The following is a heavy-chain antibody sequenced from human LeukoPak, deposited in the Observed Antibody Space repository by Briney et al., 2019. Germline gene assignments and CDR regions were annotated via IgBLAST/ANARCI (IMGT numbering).Heavy chain of an antibody. Sequence: QPGGSLRLSCAASGFTFSSYAMSWVRQAPGKGLEWVSAISGSGGNTYYADSVKGRFTISRDNSKNTLYLQMNSLRAEDTAVYYCAKSKDFGVVTYYFDYWGQGTLVTVSS. V-gene: IGHV3-23*01. J-gene: IGHJ4*02. CDR2: ISGSGGNT. CDR1: GFTFSSYA. CDR3: AKSKDFGVVTYYFDY. D-gene: IGHD3-3*01.